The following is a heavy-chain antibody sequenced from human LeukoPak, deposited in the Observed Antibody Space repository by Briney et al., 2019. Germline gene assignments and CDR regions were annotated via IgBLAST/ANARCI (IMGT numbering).Heavy chain of an antibody. CDR3: ARERASNNFNNWLDP. CDR1: GGSFSDY. D-gene: IGHD1-20*01. V-gene: IGHV4-34*01. J-gene: IGHJ5*02. CDR2: INHSGSA. Sequence: SETLSLTCAVYGGSFSDYWSWIRQPPGKGLEWIGDINHSGSANYNPSLKGRVTISVDKSVRQFFLKISPVIVADTAIYYCARERASNNFNNWLDPWGPGTLVTVSS.